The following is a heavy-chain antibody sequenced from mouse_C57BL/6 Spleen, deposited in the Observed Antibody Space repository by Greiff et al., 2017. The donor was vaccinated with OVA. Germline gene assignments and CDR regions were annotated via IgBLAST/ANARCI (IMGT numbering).Heavy chain of an antibody. CDR3: ANGVRLPLDY. CDR1: GYTFTSYW. D-gene: IGHD6-5*01. J-gene: IGHJ2*01. Sequence: QVQLQQPGAELVKPGASVKLSCKASGYTFTSYWMQWVKQRPGPGLEWIGEIDPSDSYTNYNQKFKGKATLTVDTSSSTAYMQLSSLPSEDSAVYYCANGVRLPLDYWGQGTTLTVSS. CDR2: IDPSDSYT. V-gene: IGHV1-50*01.